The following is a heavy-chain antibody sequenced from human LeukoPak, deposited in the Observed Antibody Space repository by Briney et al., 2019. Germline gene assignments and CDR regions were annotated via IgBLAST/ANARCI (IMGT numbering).Heavy chain of an antibody. V-gene: IGHV4-39*07. CDR1: GGSISSSSYY. CDR3: ARGAGFGELSSYYYMDV. D-gene: IGHD3-10*01. J-gene: IGHJ6*03. Sequence: SETLSLTCTVSGGSISSSSYYWGWIRQPPGKGLEWIGSIYYSGSTYYNLSLKSRVTISVDTSKNQFSLKLSSVTAADTAVYYCARGAGFGELSSYYYMDVWGKGTTVTVSS. CDR2: IYYSGST.